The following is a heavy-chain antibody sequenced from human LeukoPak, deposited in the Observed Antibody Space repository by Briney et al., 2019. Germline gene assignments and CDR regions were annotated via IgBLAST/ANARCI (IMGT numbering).Heavy chain of an antibody. Sequence: GGSLRLSCAASGFTFSSYAMSWVRQAPGKGLEYVSVICGSGGSTHYRDSVKGRFTISRDNSKNTLYLQMNSLRVEDTAVYYCAKDGPTTITFDYWGQGTLVTVSS. CDR1: GFTFSSYA. CDR2: ICGSGGST. V-gene: IGHV3-23*01. CDR3: AKDGPTTITFDY. J-gene: IGHJ4*02. D-gene: IGHD4-11*01.